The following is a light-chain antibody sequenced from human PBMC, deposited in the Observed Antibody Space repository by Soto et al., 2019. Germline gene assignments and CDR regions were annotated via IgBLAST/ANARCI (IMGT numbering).Light chain of an antibody. V-gene: IGLV2-8*01. CDR1: SSDVGGYNY. Sequence: QSALTQPPSAYGSPGQSVTISCTGTSSDVGGYNYVSWFQQHPGKAPKLIIHEVNQRPSGVPDRFSGANSGNTASLTVSGLQAEDEVTYFCSSYGGYNNVVFATGSKVTVL. CDR3: SSYGGYNNVV. CDR2: EVN. J-gene: IGLJ1*01.